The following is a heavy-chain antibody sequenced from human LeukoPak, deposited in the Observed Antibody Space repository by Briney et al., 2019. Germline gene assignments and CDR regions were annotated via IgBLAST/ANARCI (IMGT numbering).Heavy chain of an antibody. CDR3: ARGPLSNYVDY. V-gene: IGHV1-8*03. J-gene: IGHJ4*02. CDR2: MNPYNYNT. CDR1: GYTFTSYD. D-gene: IGHD3-16*02. Sequence: ASVKVSCKASGYTFTSYDINWVRQATGQGRVWMGWMNPYNYNTGYAHKFKGRVTITSNTSISTAYMELSSLRSDDTAVYYCARGPLSNYVDYWGQGTLVTVSS.